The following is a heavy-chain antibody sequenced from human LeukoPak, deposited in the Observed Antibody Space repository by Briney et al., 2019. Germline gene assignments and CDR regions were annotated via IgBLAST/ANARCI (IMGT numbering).Heavy chain of an antibody. V-gene: IGHV3-11*06. CDR3: ASGRGRRMDV. Sequence: GGSLRLSCAASGFTFSDSYMSWIRQAPGKGLEWVSTITSGSSYTNYGDSVKGRFTISRDNAKDSLYLQMNSLRADDTAVYYCASGRGRRMDVWRQGTTVTVSS. CDR2: ITSGSSYT. J-gene: IGHJ6*02. CDR1: GFTFSDSY. D-gene: IGHD1-1*01.